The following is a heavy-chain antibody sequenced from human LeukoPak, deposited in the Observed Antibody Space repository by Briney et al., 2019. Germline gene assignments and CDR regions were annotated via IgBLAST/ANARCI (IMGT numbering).Heavy chain of an antibody. Sequence: GGSLRLSCAASGFIFDDYGMSWVRQAPGKGLEWVSGINWNGGSTAYADSVEGRFTISRDNAKNSLYLQMNSLRAEDTAFYYCARLGTTYCSSTSCHSQFDYWGQGTLVTVSS. J-gene: IGHJ4*02. CDR3: ARLGTTYCSSTSCHSQFDY. V-gene: IGHV3-20*04. D-gene: IGHD2-2*01. CDR2: INWNGGST. CDR1: GFIFDDYG.